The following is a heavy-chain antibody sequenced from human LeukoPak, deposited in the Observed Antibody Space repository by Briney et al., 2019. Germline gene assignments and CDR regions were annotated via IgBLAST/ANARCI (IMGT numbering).Heavy chain of an antibody. D-gene: IGHD2-21*02. J-gene: IGHJ4*02. Sequence: LGESLKISCKGSGYFFTTYWIGWVRQMPGKGLEWMGIIYPGDSDTRYSPSFQGQVTISADKSISTAYLQWSSLKASDTAMYYCARPRGGPYEDCGGDCYSEVDYWGQGTLVTVSS. CDR2: IYPGDSDT. V-gene: IGHV5-51*01. CDR1: GYFFTTYW. CDR3: ARPRGGPYEDCGGDCYSEVDY.